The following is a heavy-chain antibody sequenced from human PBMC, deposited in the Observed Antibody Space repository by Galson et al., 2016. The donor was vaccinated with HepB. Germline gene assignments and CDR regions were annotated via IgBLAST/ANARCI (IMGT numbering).Heavy chain of an antibody. CDR3: AKNPNFGDYAYSDF. Sequence: SLRLSCAASGFTFNNYAMTWVRQAPGKGLEWLSTISGNGIATYYGDSLRGRFTISRDDSRNTPYLHMNSLRAEDTAVYYCAKNPNFGDYAYSDFWGQGTLVTVSS. D-gene: IGHD4-17*01. CDR2: ISGNGIAT. V-gene: IGHV3-23*01. J-gene: IGHJ4*02. CDR1: GFTFNNYA.